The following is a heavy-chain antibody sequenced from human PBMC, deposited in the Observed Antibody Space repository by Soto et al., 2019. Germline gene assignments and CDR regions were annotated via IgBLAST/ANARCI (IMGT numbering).Heavy chain of an antibody. CDR2: ISGSGNTV. CDR3: ARGPYPYSSTWDYVD. V-gene: IGHV3-11*01. CDR1: GFTFSDYY. J-gene: IGHJ4*02. Sequence: PGGSLRLSCGASGFTFSDYYMTWIRQAPGKGLEWISYISGSGNTVDYSDSVKGRFTISRDNSKNSLYLQMNSLRVDDTAVYYCARGPYPYSSTWDYVDWGQGILVTVSS. D-gene: IGHD6-13*01.